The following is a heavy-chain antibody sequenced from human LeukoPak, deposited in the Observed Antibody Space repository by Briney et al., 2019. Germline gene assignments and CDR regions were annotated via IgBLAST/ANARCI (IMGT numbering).Heavy chain of an antibody. Sequence: SETLSLTCTVSGGSISSSSYYWAWIRQPPGKGLEWVGSLYYSGGAYNNPSLKSRVTISVDTSKSQFSLKLTSVTAADTAVYYCARHLRGSSHFDYWGQGTLVTVSS. V-gene: IGHV4-39*01. J-gene: IGHJ4*02. CDR1: GGSISSSSYY. CDR2: LYYSGGA. CDR3: ARHLRGSSHFDY. D-gene: IGHD6-6*01.